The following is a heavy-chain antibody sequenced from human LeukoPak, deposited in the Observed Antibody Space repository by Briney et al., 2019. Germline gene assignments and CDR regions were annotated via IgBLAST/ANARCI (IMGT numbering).Heavy chain of an antibody. CDR3: ARGRRSSGSYYYFDY. V-gene: IGHV4-34*01. Sequence: SETLSLTCAVYGGSFSGYYWSWIRQPPGKGLEWIGEINHSGSTNYNPSLKSRVTISVDTSKTQFSLKLSSVTAADTAVYYCARGRRSSGSYYYFDYWGQGTLVTVSS. CDR2: INHSGST. D-gene: IGHD1-26*01. J-gene: IGHJ4*02. CDR1: GGSFSGYY.